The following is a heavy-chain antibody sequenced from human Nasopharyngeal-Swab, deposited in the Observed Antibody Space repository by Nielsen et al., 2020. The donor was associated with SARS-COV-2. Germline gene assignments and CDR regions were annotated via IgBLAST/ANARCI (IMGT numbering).Heavy chain of an antibody. CDR1: GGTLSSYA. J-gene: IGHJ4*02. CDR3: ARHPRSYYDYVWGSTPFSFDY. V-gene: IGHV1-69*13. CDR2: IIPIFGTA. D-gene: IGHD3-16*01. Sequence: SVKVSCKASGGTLSSYAISWVRQAPGQGLEWMGGIIPIFGTANYAQKFQGRVTITADESTSTAYMELSSLRSEDTAVYYCARHPRSYYDYVWGSTPFSFDYWGQGTLVTVSS.